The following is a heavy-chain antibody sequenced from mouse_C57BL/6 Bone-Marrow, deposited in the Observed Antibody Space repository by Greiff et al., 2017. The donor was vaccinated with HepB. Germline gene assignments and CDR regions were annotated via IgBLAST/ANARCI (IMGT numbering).Heavy chain of an antibody. V-gene: IGHV1-76*01. Sequence: VQRVESGAELVRPGASVKLSCKASGYTFTDYYINWVKQRPGQGLEWIARIYPGSGNTYYNEKFKGKATLTAEKSSSTAYMQLSSLTSEDSAVYFCARSYGSSYGDYWGQGTTLTVSS. J-gene: IGHJ2*01. CDR3: ARSYGSSYGDY. CDR2: IYPGSGNT. CDR1: GYTFTDYY. D-gene: IGHD1-1*01.